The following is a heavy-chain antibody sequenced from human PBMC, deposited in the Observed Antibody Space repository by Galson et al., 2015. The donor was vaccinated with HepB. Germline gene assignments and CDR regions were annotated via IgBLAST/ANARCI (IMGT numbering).Heavy chain of an antibody. CDR3: ARDHTIFGVVIEDY. CDR1: GYTFTSYG. Sequence: SVKVSCKASGYTFTSYGISWVRQAPGQGLEWMGWISAYNGNTNYAQKLQGRVTMTTDTSTSTAYMELRSLRSDDTAVYYCARDHTIFGVVIEDYWGQGTLVTVSS. CDR2: ISAYNGNT. J-gene: IGHJ4*02. V-gene: IGHV1-18*01. D-gene: IGHD3-3*01.